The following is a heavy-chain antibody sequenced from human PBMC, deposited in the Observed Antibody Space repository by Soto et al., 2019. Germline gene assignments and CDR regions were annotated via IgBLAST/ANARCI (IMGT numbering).Heavy chain of an antibody. D-gene: IGHD6-19*01. CDR1: GYMFTSYG. V-gene: IGHV1-18*01. CDR2: ISTYNGNT. Sequence: QVQLVQSGAEVKKPGASIKVSCKASGYMFTSYGINWVRQAPGQGPEWMGWISTYNGNTNYAQQHQGRVTMTTDTPKSTAYMAPKTLRSDDTAVYYCARDLGIAVGGLFQDWGQGTLVIVSS. J-gene: IGHJ1*01. CDR3: ARDLGIAVGGLFQD.